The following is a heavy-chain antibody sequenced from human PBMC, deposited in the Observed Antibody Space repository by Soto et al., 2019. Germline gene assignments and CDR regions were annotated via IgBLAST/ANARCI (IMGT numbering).Heavy chain of an antibody. J-gene: IGHJ6*02. CDR1: GFTFSSYA. D-gene: IGHD3-3*01. V-gene: IGHV3-23*01. CDR2: ISGSGGST. Sequence: GGSLRLSCAASGFTFSSYAMSWVRQAPGKGLEWVSAISGSGGSTYYADSVKGRFTISRDNSKNTLYLQMNSLRAEDTAVYYCAKGGRDYDFWSGSALDVWGQGTTVTVYS. CDR3: AKGGRDYDFWSGSALDV.